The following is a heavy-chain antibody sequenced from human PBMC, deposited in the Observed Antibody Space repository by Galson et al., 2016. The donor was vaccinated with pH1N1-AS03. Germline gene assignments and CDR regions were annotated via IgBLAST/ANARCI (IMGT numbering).Heavy chain of an antibody. D-gene: IGHD1-14*01. J-gene: IGHJ3*01. CDR2: IYHGGST. CDR3: AKPHDHNEHEGGFGV. V-gene: IGHV4-38-2*01. CDR1: GYSISSGYY. Sequence: TLSLTCAVSGYSISSGYYWGWIRQPPGKGLEWIATIYHGGSTYYNPSLKSRVTISIDTSKNQFSLKLNSVTAADTAVYYCAKPHDHNEHEGGFGVWGQGTRGTVSS.